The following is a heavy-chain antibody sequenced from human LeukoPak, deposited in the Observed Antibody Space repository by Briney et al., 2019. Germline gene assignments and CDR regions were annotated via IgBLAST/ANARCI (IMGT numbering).Heavy chain of an antibody. CDR3: AKDWSSGWYDWYFDL. V-gene: IGHV3-23*01. Sequence: PGRSLRLSCAASGFTFSSYAMSWVRQAPGKGLEWVSAISGSGGSTYYADSVKGRFTISRDNSKNTLYLQMNSLRAEDTAVYYCAKDWSSGWYDWYFDLWGRGTLVTVSS. J-gene: IGHJ2*01. CDR1: GFTFSSYA. D-gene: IGHD6-19*01. CDR2: ISGSGGST.